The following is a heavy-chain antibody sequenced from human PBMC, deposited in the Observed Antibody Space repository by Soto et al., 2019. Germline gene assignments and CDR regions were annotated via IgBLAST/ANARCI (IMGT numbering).Heavy chain of an antibody. J-gene: IGHJ2*01. D-gene: IGHD2-15*01. V-gene: IGHV4-34*01. CDR1: GASFTGYY. CDR3: ARYGGTAIWYFEI. CDR2: VSHSGTA. Sequence: QVRLQQWGAGLLKPSETLSLTCAVYGASFTGYYWTWLRQSPGKGLEWIGEVSHSGTAKYNPSLTSRVTISLDTSKSKFSLELTSVTAADTAVYYCARYGGTAIWYFEIWGRGTAVSVSS.